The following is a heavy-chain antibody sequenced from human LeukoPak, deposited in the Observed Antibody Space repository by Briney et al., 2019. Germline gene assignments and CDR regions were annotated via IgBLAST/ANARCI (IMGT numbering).Heavy chain of an antibody. Sequence: PSETLSLTCTVSGGSISSYYWSWIRQPPGKGLEWIGYIYTSGSTNYNPSLKSRVTISVDTSKNQFSLKLSSVTAADTAVYYCARIAPKEWYSSSSWYYYYMDVWGKGTTVTVSS. CDR2: IYTSGST. D-gene: IGHD6-6*01. V-gene: IGHV4-4*09. CDR3: ARIAPKEWYSSSSWYYYYMDV. CDR1: GGSISSYY. J-gene: IGHJ6*03.